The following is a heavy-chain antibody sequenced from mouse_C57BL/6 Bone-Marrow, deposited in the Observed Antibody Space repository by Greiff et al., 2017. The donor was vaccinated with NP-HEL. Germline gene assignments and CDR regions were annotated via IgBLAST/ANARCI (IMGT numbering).Heavy chain of an antibody. D-gene: IGHD1-1*01. Sequence: DVMLVESGGGLVKPGGSLKLSCAASGFTFSDYGMHWVRQAPEKGLEWVAYISSGSSTIYYADTVKGRFTISRDNAKNTLFLQMTSLRSEDTAMYYCARENGSSENAMDYWGQGTSVTVSS. CDR3: ARENGSSENAMDY. CDR1: GFTFSDYG. J-gene: IGHJ4*01. CDR2: ISSGSSTI. V-gene: IGHV5-17*01.